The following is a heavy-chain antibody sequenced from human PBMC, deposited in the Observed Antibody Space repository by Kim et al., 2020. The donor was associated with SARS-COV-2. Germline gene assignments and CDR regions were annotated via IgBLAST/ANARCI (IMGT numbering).Heavy chain of an antibody. CDR3: LRVRGG. D-gene: IGHD3-10*01. Sequence: GGSLRLSCAASGFTFSNSAMSWVRQAPGKGLEWVSAISDSGRRTYYADSVKGRFTISRDNSMNTLYLQMNSLRAEDTAIYYCLRVRGGWGQGTLVTVSS. CDR2: ISDSGRRT. V-gene: IGHV3-23*01. J-gene: IGHJ4*02. CDR1: GFTFSNSA.